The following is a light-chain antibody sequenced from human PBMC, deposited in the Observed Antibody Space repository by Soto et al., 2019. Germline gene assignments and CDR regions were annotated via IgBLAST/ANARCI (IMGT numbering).Light chain of an antibody. J-gene: IGLJ2*01. V-gene: IGLV2-8*01. CDR1: SSDVGGYNY. CDR3: TSYAGSNKYVV. Sequence: QSALTQPPSASGSPGQSVTISCTGTSSDVGGYNYVSWYQHHPGTAPKLLIYEVIKRPSGVPDRFSGSKSGNTASLTVPGLQAEDEADYYCTSYAGSNKYVVFGGGTKVTVL. CDR2: EVI.